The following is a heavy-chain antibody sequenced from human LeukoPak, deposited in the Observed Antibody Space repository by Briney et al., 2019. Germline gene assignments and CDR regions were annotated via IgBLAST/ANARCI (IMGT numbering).Heavy chain of an antibody. J-gene: IGHJ5*02. CDR2: IYYSGST. CDR1: GGSISSSSYY. V-gene: IGHV4-39*01. CDR3: ARLRTGFWSGYPQYNWFDP. D-gene: IGHD3-3*01. Sequence: SETLSLACTVSGGSISSSSYYWGWIRQPPGKGLEWGGSIYYSGSTYYDPSLKSRVTISVDTSKNQFSLKLSSVTAADTAVYYCARLRTGFWSGYPQYNWFDPWGQGTLVTVSS.